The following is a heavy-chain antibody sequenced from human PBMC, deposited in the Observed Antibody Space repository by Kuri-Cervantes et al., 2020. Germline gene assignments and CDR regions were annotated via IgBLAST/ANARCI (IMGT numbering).Heavy chain of an antibody. D-gene: IGHD5-12*01. Sequence: ASVKVSCKASGYTFTGYYMHWVRQAPGQGLEWMGWINPNSGNTGYAQKFQGRVTMTRNTSISTAYMELSSLRSEDTAVYYCARRIGYSGYLGPWGQGTLVTVSS. CDR1: GYTFTGYY. CDR2: INPNSGNT. J-gene: IGHJ5*02. V-gene: IGHV1-8*02. CDR3: ARRIGYSGYLGP.